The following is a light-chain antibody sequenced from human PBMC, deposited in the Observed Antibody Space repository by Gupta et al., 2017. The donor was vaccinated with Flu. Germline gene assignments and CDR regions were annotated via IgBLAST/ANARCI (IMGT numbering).Light chain of an antibody. CDR3: QQYHSWWT. CDR1: QNINSH. V-gene: IGKV1-5*03. CDR2: RAS. Sequence: SPSIVSASVGDRVTITCRASQNINSHLAWYQQKPGKAPTLLIYRASILENGVPSRFSGSGAGTEFTLTISSLQPDDSASYYCQQYHSWWTFGQGTKVEIK. J-gene: IGKJ1*01.